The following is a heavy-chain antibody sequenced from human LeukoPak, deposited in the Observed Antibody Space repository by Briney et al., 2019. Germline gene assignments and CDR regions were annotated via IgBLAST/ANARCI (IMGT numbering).Heavy chain of an antibody. CDR1: GYTFTSYA. CDR3: VRSVDWLPLPDY. CDR2: INAGNGNT. J-gene: IGHJ4*02. D-gene: IGHD3-9*01. V-gene: IGHV1-3*01. Sequence: GASVKVSCKASGYTFTSYAMHWVRQAPGQRLEWMGWINAGNGNTKYSQKFQGRVTITRDTSASTAYMELSSLRSEDTAVYYCVRSVDWLPLPDYWGQGTLVTVSS.